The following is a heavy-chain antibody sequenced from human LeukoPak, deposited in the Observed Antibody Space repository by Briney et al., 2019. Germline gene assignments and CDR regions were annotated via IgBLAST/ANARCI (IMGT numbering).Heavy chain of an antibody. CDR3: ARHRGGPRYYDSSGYVLFDY. D-gene: IGHD3-22*01. J-gene: IGHJ4*02. Sequence: SETLSLTCAVYGGSFSGYYWSWIRQPPGKGLEWIGEINHSGNTNYNPSLKSRVTISVDTSKNQFSLKLSSVTAADTAVYYCARHRGGPRYYDSSGYVLFDYWGQGTLVTVSS. V-gene: IGHV4-34*01. CDR2: INHSGNT. CDR1: GGSFSGYY.